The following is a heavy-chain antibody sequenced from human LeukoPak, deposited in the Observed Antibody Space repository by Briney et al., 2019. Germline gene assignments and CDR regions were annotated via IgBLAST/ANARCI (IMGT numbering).Heavy chain of an antibody. Sequence: GGSLRLSCAASGFTFSDFYMRWIRQAPGKGLEWVSYISDSSSYTDYADSVKGRFTISRDNSKNSLYLQMNSLRAEDTAVYYCARRYTGYGILDVWGQGTLVTVSS. D-gene: IGHD5-12*01. J-gene: IGHJ4*02. CDR3: ARRYTGYGILDV. CDR1: GFTFSDFY. CDR2: ISDSSSYT. V-gene: IGHV3-11*03.